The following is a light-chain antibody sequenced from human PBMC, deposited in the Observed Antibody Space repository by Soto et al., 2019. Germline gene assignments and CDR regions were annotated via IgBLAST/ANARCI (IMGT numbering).Light chain of an antibody. J-gene: IGLJ1*01. CDR1: SSNIGAGYD. CDR2: GNN. V-gene: IGLV1-40*01. CDR3: QSYDTSRTAPYV. Sequence: QPVLTQPPSVSGAPGQRVTISCAGSSSNIGAGYDVYWYQHLPRTAPKLLIYGNNNRPSGVPDRFSGSKSGTSASLAITGLQAEDEALYYCQSYDTSRTAPYVFGTGTKLTVL.